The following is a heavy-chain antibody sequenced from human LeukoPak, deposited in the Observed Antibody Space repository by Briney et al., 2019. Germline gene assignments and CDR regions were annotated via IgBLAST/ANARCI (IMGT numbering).Heavy chain of an antibody. CDR1: GGSFSGYY. D-gene: IGHD6-13*01. CDR3: ARGFGQQLVPVGWFDP. CDR2: INHSGST. J-gene: IGHJ5*02. V-gene: IGHV4-34*01. Sequence: SETLSLTCAVYGGSFSGYYWSWIRQPPGKGLEWIGEINHSGSTNYNPSLKSRVTTSVDTSKNQFSLKLSSVTAADTAVYYCARGFGQQLVPVGWFDPWGQGTLVTVSS.